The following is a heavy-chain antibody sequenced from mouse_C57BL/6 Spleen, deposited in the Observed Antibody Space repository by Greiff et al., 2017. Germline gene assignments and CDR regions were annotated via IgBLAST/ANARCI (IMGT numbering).Heavy chain of an antibody. CDR1: GYAFSSSW. CDR3: ARMAGDWYFDV. J-gene: IGHJ1*03. Sequence: QVQLQQSGPELVKPGASVKISCKASGYAFSSSWMNWVKQRPGKGLEWIGRIYPGDGDTNYNGKFKGKATLTADKSSSTAYMQLSSLTSEDSAVYFCARMAGDWYFDVWGTGTTVTVSS. D-gene: IGHD3-3*01. CDR2: IYPGDGDT. V-gene: IGHV1-82*01.